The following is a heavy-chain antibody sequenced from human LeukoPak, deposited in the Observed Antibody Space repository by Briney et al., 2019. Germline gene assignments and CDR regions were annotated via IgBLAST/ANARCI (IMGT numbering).Heavy chain of an antibody. J-gene: IGHJ4*02. CDR1: GYSFTNYW. CDR3: ARLLGFGTSGYYYYFDY. V-gene: IGHV5-51*01. CDR2: IYPGDSDT. Sequence: GESLKISCKGSGYSFTNYWIVWVRQMPGKGLEWMGIIYPGDSDTRYSPSFQGQVTISADKSISTAYLQWSSLKASDTAMYYCARLLGFGTSGYYYYFDYWGQGTLVTVSS. D-gene: IGHD3-22*01.